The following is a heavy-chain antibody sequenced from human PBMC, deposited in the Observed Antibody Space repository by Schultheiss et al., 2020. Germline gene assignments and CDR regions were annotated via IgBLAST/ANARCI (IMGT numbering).Heavy chain of an antibody. J-gene: IGHJ4*02. D-gene: IGHD3-22*01. CDR1: GFTFSSYW. CDR2: IKQDGSEK. V-gene: IGHV3-7*03. Sequence: GGSLRLSCAASGFTFSSYWMSWVRQAPGKGLEWVANIKQDGSEKYYVDSVKGRFTISRDNAKNTLYLQMNSLRAEDTAVYYCAKDKLYDSSGYLAYWGQGTLVTVSS. CDR3: AKDKLYDSSGYLAY.